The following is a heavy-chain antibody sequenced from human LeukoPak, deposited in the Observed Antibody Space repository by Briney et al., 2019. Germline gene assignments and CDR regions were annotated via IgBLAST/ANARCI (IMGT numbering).Heavy chain of an antibody. D-gene: IGHD2/OR15-2a*01. J-gene: IGHJ3*02. CDR1: GFTFSSYA. V-gene: IGHV3-23*01. CDR2: ISGSGGST. CDR3: AKTRKLLRAFDI. Sequence: GGSLRLSCAASGFTFSSYAMSWVRQGPGKGLEWVSGISGSGGSTYYADSVKGRFTISRDNSKNTLYLQMNSLRAEDTAVYYCAKTRKLLRAFDIWGQGTVVTVSS.